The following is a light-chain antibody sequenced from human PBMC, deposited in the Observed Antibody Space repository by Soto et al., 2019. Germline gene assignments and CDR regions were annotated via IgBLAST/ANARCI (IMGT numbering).Light chain of an antibody. J-gene: IGKJ2*01. Sequence: EIVLTQSPGTLSLSPGERATLSCRASQSVSTSYLACYQQKPAQAPRLLIYGASIRATGIPDRFSGSGSGTDFTLTISRLEPEDCAVFYCQQYGSSPYTFGQGTKLEIK. CDR1: QSVSTSY. CDR2: GAS. V-gene: IGKV3-20*01. CDR3: QQYGSSPYT.